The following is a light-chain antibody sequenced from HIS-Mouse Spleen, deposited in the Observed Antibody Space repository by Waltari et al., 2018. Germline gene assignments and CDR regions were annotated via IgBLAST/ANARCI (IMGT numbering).Light chain of an antibody. CDR3: AAWDDSLSGPV. Sequence: QSVLTQPHSASGTPGQRVTISCSGSSSNIGSNYVYWYQQPPGTAPKLLIYRNNQRPSGVPDRFSGSKSGTSASLAISGLRSEDEADYYCAAWDDSLSGPVFGGGTKLTVL. CDR1: SSNIGSNY. CDR2: RNN. V-gene: IGLV1-47*01. J-gene: IGLJ3*02.